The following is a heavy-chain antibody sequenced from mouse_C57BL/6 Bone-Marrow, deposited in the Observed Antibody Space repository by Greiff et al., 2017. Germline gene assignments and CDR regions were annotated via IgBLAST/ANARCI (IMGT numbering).Heavy chain of an antibody. CDR2: FYTGSGSI. Sequence: QVQLQQSGAELVKPGASVKLSCKASGYTFTEYTIHWVKQRSGQGLEWIGWFYTGSGSIKYNEKFKDKDTLTADKSSSTFYMELIRLTSEYAAVYFCARHPLYDYNAMDDWGQGTSVTVSS. D-gene: IGHD6-1*01. CDR1: GYTFTEYT. J-gene: IGHJ4*01. V-gene: IGHV1-62-2*01. CDR3: ARHPLYDYNAMDD.